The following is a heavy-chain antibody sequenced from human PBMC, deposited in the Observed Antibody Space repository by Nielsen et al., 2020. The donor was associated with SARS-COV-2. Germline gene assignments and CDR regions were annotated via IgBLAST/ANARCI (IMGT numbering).Heavy chain of an antibody. D-gene: IGHD1-26*01. J-gene: IGHJ4*02. Sequence: SGPTLVKPTQTLTLTCTFSGFSLSTSGVGVGWIRQPPGKALEWLALIYWNDDKRYSPSLKSRLTISKDTSKNQVVLTMTNMDPVDTATYYCARIVVGATIDYWGQGTLVTVS. CDR1: GFSLSTSGVG. V-gene: IGHV2-5*01. CDR2: IYWNDDK. CDR3: ARIVVGATIDY.